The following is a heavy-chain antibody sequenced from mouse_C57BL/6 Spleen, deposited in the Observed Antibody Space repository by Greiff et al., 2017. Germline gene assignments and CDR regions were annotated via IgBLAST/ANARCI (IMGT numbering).Heavy chain of an antibody. J-gene: IGHJ4*01. CDR1: GFSLTSYG. Sequence: VKLVESGPGLVAPSQSLSITCTVSGFSLTSYGVHWVRQPPGKGLEWLVVIWSDGSTTYNSALKSRLSISKDNSKSQVFLKMNSLQTDDTAMYYCARPLYDGYYHYYAMDYWGQGTSVTVSS. V-gene: IGHV2-6*03. CDR2: IWSDGST. D-gene: IGHD2-3*01. CDR3: ARPLYDGYYHYYAMDY.